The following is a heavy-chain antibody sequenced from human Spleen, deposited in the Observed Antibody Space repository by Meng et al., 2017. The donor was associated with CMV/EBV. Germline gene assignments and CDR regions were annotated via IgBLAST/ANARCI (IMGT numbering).Heavy chain of an antibody. Sequence: GALELPCAGPGFNFCNLWMSWVRQAPGKGLEWVANIKQDGSEKYYVDSVKGRFTISRDNAKNSLYLQMNSLRAEDTAVYYCARDGLLCTNGVCHDYYYYGMDVWGQGTTVTVSS. V-gene: IGHV3-7*01. CDR2: IKQDGSEK. D-gene: IGHD2-8*01. CDR3: ARDGLLCTNGVCHDYYYYGMDV. CDR1: GFNFCNLW. J-gene: IGHJ6*02.